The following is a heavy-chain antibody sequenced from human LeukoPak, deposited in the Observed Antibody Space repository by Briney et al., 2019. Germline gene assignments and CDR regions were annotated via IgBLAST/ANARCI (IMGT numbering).Heavy chain of an antibody. CDR3: ARGGQLADAFDI. J-gene: IGHJ3*02. D-gene: IGHD6-13*01. Sequence: SETLSLTCTVSGGXISSYYWSWIRQPPGKGLEWIGDIYYSGSTNYNPSLESRVTISVDTSKNQFSLKLSSVTAADTAVYYCARGGQLADAFDIWGQGTMVTVSS. CDR1: GGXISSYY. V-gene: IGHV4-59*01. CDR2: IYYSGST.